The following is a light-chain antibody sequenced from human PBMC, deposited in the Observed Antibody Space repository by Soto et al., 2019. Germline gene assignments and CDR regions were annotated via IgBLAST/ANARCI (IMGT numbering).Light chain of an antibody. J-gene: IGKJ5*01. Sequence: EIVLTQSPVIVSLSPGERATLSCRASQTVDNFLAWYQLKPGKAPRLLIYDATTRASGIPVRFTGSGSGTDFILTISNIEAEDVAIYFCQQRKKWPPITLGQGTRLDIK. V-gene: IGKV3-11*01. CDR2: DAT. CDR3: QQRKKWPPIT. CDR1: QTVDNF.